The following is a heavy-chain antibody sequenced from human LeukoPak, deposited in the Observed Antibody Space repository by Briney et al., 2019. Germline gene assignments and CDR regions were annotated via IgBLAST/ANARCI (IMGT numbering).Heavy chain of an antibody. J-gene: IGHJ5*02. CDR1: GGSISSNIYY. V-gene: IGHV4-39*01. CDR3: ARYCSGGSCHWIDP. D-gene: IGHD2-15*01. CDR2: IYYSGST. Sequence: SETLSLTCTVSGGSISSNIYYWGWIRQPLGKELEWIGNIYYSGSTYYNPSLKSRVTISIDTSKNQFSLKLNSVTAADTAVYYCARYCSGGSCHWIDPWGQGTLVTVSS.